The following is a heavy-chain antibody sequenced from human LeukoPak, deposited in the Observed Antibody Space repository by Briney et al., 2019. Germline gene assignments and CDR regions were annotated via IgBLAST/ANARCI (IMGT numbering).Heavy chain of an antibody. V-gene: IGHV3-30*18. CDR1: GFTFSSYG. Sequence: GGSLRLSCAAAGFTFSSYGMHWGRQAPGKGLEWVAVISYDGSNKYYADSVKGRFTISRDSSKNTLFLQMNRLRPEDAAVYCCAKAPVTTCRGAYCYPFDYWGQGTLVTVSS. CDR2: ISYDGSNK. D-gene: IGHD2-21*01. CDR3: AKAPVTTCRGAYCYPFDY. J-gene: IGHJ4*02.